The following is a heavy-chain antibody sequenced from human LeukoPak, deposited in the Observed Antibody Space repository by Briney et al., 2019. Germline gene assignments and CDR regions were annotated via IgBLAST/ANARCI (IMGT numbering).Heavy chain of an antibody. V-gene: IGHV3-7*04. CDR3: ARDSSVTSCCSGGNY. D-gene: IGHD2-2*01. J-gene: IGHJ4*02. CDR2: IKQDGSEK. CDR1: GFTFSNYW. Sequence: GESLKISCAASGFTFSNYWMSWVRQAPGKGLEWVANIKQDGSEKYYVDSVKGRFTISRDNAKNSLYLQMNSLRAEDTAVYYCARDSSVTSCCSGGNYWGQGALVTVSS.